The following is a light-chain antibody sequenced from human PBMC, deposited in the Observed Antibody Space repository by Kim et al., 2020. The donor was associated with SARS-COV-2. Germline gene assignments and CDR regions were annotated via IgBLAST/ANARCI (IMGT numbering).Light chain of an antibody. V-gene: IGLV2-14*01. J-gene: IGLJ3*02. Sequence: LTQPASVSGSPGQSITISCTGTSSDIGGYNYVSWYQLHPGKAPKLMIYEVTDRPSGVSNRFSGSKSGNTASLTISGLQAEDEADYYCSSYTSTGTLVFGGGTQLTVL. CDR3: SSYTSTGTLV. CDR2: EVT. CDR1: SSDIGGYNY.